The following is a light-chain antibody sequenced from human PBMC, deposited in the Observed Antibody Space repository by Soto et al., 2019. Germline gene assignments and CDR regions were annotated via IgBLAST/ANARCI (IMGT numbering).Light chain of an antibody. Sequence: DVVMTQSPFSLPVTLGQPASISCRSSQSLIYSDGNTYLSWFQQRPGQSPRRLIYKVSNRDSGVPDRFSGSGSGTEFTLKISRVEAEDVGVYYCMQGTHWPRTLGQGTKLEIK. CDR3: MQGTHWPRT. CDR1: QSLIYSDGNTY. J-gene: IGKJ2*02. V-gene: IGKV2-30*01. CDR2: KVS.